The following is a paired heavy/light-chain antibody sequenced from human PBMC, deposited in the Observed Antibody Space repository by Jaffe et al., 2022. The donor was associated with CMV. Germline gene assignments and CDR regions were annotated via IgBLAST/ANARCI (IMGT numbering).Light chain of an antibody. J-gene: IGKJ1*01. V-gene: IGKV3-11*01. Sequence: EIVLTQSPATLSLSPGERATLSCRASQTISSYLAWYQHKPGQAPRLLIYDASNRATGIPARFSGSGSGTDFTLTISSLEPEDFAVYYCQQRYNWPRTFGQGTKVEIK. CDR3: QQRYNWPRT. CDR1: QTISSY. CDR2: DAS.
Heavy chain of an antibody. V-gene: IGHV3-23*04. CDR1: GFMFSSYA. CDR3: AKASGMSSSFYGY. D-gene: IGHD6-6*01. CDR2: ISGNSATT. J-gene: IGHJ4*02. Sequence: EVQLVGSGGDLVQPGGSLRLSCAASGFMFSSYAMTWVRQAPGKGLEWVSTISGNSATTYYADSVKGRFTISRDNSRNTLYLQMNSLRAEDTALYYCAKASGMSSSFYGYWGQGTLVTVSS.